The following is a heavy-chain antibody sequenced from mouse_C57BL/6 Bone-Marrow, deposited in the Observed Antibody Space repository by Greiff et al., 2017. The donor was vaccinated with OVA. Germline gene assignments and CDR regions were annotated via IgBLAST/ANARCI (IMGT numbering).Heavy chain of an antibody. CDR3: AAPGVY. CDR2: IDPSDSYT. Sequence: VQLQQPGAELVMPGASVKLSCKASGYTFTSYWMHWVKQRPGQGLEWIGEIDPSDSYTNYNQKFKGKSTLTVDKSSSTAYMQLSSLTSEDSADYYCAAPGVYWGQGTSVTVSS. CDR1: GYTFTSYW. J-gene: IGHJ4*01. V-gene: IGHV1-69*01.